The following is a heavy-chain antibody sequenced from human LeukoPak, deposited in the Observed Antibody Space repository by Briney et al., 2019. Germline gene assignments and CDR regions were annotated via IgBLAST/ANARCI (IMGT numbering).Heavy chain of an antibody. CDR1: GFTFSSYA. J-gene: IGHJ3*02. V-gene: IGHV3-23*01. Sequence: TGGSLRLSCAASGFTFSSYAMSWVRQAPGKGLEWVSAISGSGGSTYYADSVKGRFTVSRDNTKDTLYLQMNSLRAEDTAMYHCAKGSYDSSGYNYAFDIWGQGTFVTVSS. D-gene: IGHD3-22*01. CDR3: AKGSYDSSGYNYAFDI. CDR2: ISGSGGST.